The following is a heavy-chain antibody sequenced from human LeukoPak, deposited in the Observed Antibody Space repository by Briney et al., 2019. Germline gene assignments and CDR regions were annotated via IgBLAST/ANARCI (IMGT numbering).Heavy chain of an antibody. CDR3: ARWPIDFWSGYYTLDY. CDR2: IKQDGSEK. J-gene: IGHJ4*02. V-gene: IGHV3-7*01. D-gene: IGHD3-3*01. Sequence: TGGSLRLSCAASGFTFSSYWMSWVRQAPGKGLEWVSNIKQDGSEKYYVDSVKGRFTISRDNAKNSLYQQMNSLRAEDTAVYYCARWPIDFWSGYYTLDYWGQGTLVTVSS. CDR1: GFTFSSYW.